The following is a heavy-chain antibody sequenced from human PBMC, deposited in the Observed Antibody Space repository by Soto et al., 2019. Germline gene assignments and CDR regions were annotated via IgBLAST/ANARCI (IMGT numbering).Heavy chain of an antibody. Sequence: ASVKVSCKASGYTFTSYYMHWVRQAPGQGLEWMGIINPSGGSTSYAQKFQGRVTMTRDTSTSTVYMELRSVSAADTAVYYCARAQSFEFHNWFDPWGQGTLVTVSS. CDR3: ARAQSFEFHNWFDP. D-gene: IGHD3-10*01. CDR2: INPSGGST. J-gene: IGHJ5*02. CDR1: GYTFTSYY. V-gene: IGHV1-46*01.